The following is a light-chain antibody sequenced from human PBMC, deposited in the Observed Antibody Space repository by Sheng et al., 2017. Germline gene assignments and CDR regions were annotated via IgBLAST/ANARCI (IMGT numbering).Light chain of an antibody. CDR3: QQYNSFPWT. J-gene: IGKJ1*01. CDR1: QSIDRD. V-gene: IGKV3-15*01. CDR2: GAS. Sequence: EIVLTQSPVTLSLSPGERATLSCRASQSIDRDLAWYHQRPGQPPRLLIYGASIRATGVPARFNGSGSGTDFTLTISSLQPDDFATYYCQQYNSFPWTFGQGTKVEIK.